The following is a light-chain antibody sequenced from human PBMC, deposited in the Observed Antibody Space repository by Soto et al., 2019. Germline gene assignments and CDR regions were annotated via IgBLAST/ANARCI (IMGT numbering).Light chain of an antibody. J-gene: IGLJ1*01. V-gene: IGLV2-11*01. CDR2: DVT. CDR1: SSDVGGYNY. CDR3: GSWDSSLSAYV. Sequence: QSVLTQPRSVSGSPGQSVTISCTGTSSDVGGYNYVSWYQQYPGKAPKVMIYDVTKRPSGVPDRFSGSKSGNTASLTISGLQAEDEADYYCGSWDSSLSAYVFGTGTKVTVL.